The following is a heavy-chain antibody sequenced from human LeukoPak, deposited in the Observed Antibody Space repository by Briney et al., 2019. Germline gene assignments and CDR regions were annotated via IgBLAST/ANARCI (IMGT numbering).Heavy chain of an antibody. V-gene: IGHV4-30-2*01. CDR2: IYHSGST. J-gene: IGHJ2*01. CDR3: ARGKDGLDWYFDL. Sequence: SETLSLTCAVSGGSISSGGYSWSWIRQPPGKGLEWIGYIYHSGSTYYNPSLKSRVTISVDRSKNQFSLKLSSVTAADTAVYYCARGKDGLDWYFDLWGRGTLVTVSS. CDR1: GGSISSGGYS. D-gene: IGHD5-24*01.